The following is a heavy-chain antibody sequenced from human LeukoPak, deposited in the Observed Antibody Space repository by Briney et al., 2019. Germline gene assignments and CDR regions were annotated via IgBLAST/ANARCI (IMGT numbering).Heavy chain of an antibody. D-gene: IGHD3-22*01. CDR3: ARGGPFLYDSSGYFAFDI. V-gene: IGHV3-21*01. CDR2: ITSSSSYI. Sequence: GGSLRLSCAASGFTFSSYSMNWVRQAPGKGLEWVSSITSSSSYIYYADSVKGRFTISRDNAKNSLYLQMNSLRAEDTAVYYCARGGPFLYDSSGYFAFDIWGQGTMVTVSS. CDR1: GFTFSSYS. J-gene: IGHJ3*02.